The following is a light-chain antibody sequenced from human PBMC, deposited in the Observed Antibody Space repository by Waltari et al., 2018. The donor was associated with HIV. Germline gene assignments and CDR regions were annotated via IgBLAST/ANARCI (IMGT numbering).Light chain of an antibody. CDR2: KDT. CDR3: VGWDSRLSGYV. CDR1: SSHLENDN. Sequence: QPVLTQPPSASGTPGQRVTISCSGRSSHLENDNVYWDHPLPGAAPRLLIYKDTQRPSGVPDRFTGSKSGTSASLAISGLRSEDEADYYCVGWDSRLSGYVFGSGTKVTVL. J-gene: IGLJ1*01. V-gene: IGLV1-47*01.